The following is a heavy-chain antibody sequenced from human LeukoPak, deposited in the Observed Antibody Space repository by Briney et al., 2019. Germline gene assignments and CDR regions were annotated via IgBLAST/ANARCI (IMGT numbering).Heavy chain of an antibody. V-gene: IGHV4-59*01. CDR3: VRDRELNY. J-gene: IGHJ4*02. CDR2: IYNSGST. Sequence: SETLSLTCTVSGVSISIYYWSWVRQPPGKGLEWIGYIYNSGSTIYNPSLKSRATISADTSKNQFSLQLSSVTAADTAVYYWVRDRELNYWGQGILVTVSS. CDR1: GVSISIYY. D-gene: IGHD1-7*01.